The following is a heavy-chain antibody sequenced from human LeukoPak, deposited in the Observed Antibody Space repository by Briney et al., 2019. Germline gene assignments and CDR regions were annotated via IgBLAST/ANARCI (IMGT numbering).Heavy chain of an antibody. CDR3: ASGCHYIHFDY. Sequence: GESLKISGGVCGYSVSSYLVGLGRQMPGKGLEWMGIIYIGDSDTRYSPSFQGQVTISADKSINTAYLQWSSLKASDTALSYCASGCHYIHFDYWGQGTLVTVSS. D-gene: IGHD3-10*02. CDR2: IYIGDSDT. V-gene: IGHV5-51*01. CDR1: GYSVSSYL. J-gene: IGHJ4*02.